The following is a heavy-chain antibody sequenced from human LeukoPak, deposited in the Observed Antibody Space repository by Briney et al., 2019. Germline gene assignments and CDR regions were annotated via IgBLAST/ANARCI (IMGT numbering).Heavy chain of an antibody. CDR1: RGTFDSYG. D-gene: IGHD3-22*01. V-gene: IGHV1-69*05. CDR3: ARGELGDRSGFSFFDY. Sequence: SVNVSCKAPRGTFDSYGISWVRQARGQGLEWMGRVMAIFGGVKYGQKFQGRATITTDASTSTAYMELRSLTSEDTGIYYCARGELGDRSGFSFFDYWGQGTLVTVSS. CDR2: VMAIFGGV. J-gene: IGHJ4*02.